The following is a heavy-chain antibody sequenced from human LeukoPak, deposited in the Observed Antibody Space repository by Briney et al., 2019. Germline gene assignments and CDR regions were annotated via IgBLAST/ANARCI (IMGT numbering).Heavy chain of an antibody. CDR1: GFTFSNYS. CDR2: ISSSSSYI. CDR3: ARGLNVRITIFGVVTNAFDI. J-gene: IGHJ3*02. V-gene: IGHV3-21*01. Sequence: GGSLRLSCAASGFTFSNYSMNWVRQAPGKGLEWVSSISSSSSYIYYADSVKGRFTISRDNAKNSLYLQMNSLRAEDTAVYYCARGLNVRITIFGVVTNAFDIWGQGTMVTVSS. D-gene: IGHD3-3*01.